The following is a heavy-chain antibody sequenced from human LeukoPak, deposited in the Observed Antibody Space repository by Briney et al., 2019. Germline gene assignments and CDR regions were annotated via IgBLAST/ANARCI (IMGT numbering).Heavy chain of an antibody. CDR3: TTGSRPIVGATTMI. CDR2: ISGSGGST. CDR1: GFTFSSYA. V-gene: IGHV3-23*01. D-gene: IGHD1-26*01. Sequence: GGSLRLSCAASGFTFSSYAMSWVRQAPGKGLEWVSAISGSGGSTYYADSVKGRFTISRDNSKNTLYLQMNSLKTEDTAVYYCTTGSRPIVGATTMIWGQGTLVTVSS. J-gene: IGHJ4*02.